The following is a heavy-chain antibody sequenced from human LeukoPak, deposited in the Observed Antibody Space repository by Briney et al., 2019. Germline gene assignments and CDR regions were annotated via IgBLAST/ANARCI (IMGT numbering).Heavy chain of an antibody. J-gene: IGHJ4*02. CDR1: GYTFTGYY. V-gene: IGHV1-2*02. D-gene: IGHD3-10*01. CDR2: INPNSGGT. Sequence: GASVKVSCKASGYTFTGYYMHWVRQAPGQGLEWMGWINPNSGGTNYAQKFQGRVTMTRDTSISTAYMELSRLRSDDTAVYYCARGDSITMVRGVSNKDYWGQGTLVTVSS. CDR3: ARGDSITMVRGVSNKDY.